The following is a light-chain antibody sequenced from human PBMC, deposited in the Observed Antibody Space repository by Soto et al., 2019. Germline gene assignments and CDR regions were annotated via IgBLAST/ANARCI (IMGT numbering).Light chain of an antibody. CDR1: QDIRSY. V-gene: IGKV1-9*01. Sequence: DIQLTQSPFFLSASVGDRVTITCRASQDIRSYLAWYQQRPGKAPELLIYGASTLRTGVASRFSGSGSGTEFTLTISSLQPEDFATYFCQQLNIFPPLFTFGPGTKVDIK. CDR3: QQLNIFPPLFT. J-gene: IGKJ3*01. CDR2: GAS.